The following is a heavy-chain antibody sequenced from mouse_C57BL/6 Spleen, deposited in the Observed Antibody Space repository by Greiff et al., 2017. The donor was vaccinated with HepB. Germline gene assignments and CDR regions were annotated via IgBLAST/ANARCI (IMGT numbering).Heavy chain of an antibody. Sequence: VQLQQSGPELVKPGASVKISCKASGYAFSSSWMNWVKQRPGKGLEWLGRIYPGDGDTNYNGKFKGKATLTADKSSSTAYMQLSSLTSEDSAVYFCARYGYHYFDYWGQGTTLTVSS. D-gene: IGHD2-2*01. V-gene: IGHV1-82*01. J-gene: IGHJ2*01. CDR3: ARYGYHYFDY. CDR2: IYPGDGDT. CDR1: GYAFSSSW.